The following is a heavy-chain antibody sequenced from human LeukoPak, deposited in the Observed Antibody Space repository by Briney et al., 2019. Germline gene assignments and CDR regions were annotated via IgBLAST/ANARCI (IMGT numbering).Heavy chain of an antibody. V-gene: IGHV3-23*01. CDR1: GFTFGNYG. D-gene: IGHD5-24*01. CDR3: VKDRENYPSGYFDY. Sequence: PGGSLRLSCAASGFTFGNYGMTWVRQAPGKGLEWVSGICGSGGTTNYADSVKGRFTISRDNSKDTLYLQMNSLRAEDTAVYYCVKDRENYPSGYFDYWGQGTLVTVSS. J-gene: IGHJ4*02. CDR2: ICGSGGTT.